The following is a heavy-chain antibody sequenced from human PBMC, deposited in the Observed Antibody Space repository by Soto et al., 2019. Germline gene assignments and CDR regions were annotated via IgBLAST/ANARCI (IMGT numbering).Heavy chain of an antibody. CDR2: IYYSGST. D-gene: IGHD2-2*01. V-gene: IGHV4-39*01. CDR3: ARLRHQFYYYYYMDV. J-gene: IGHJ6*03. Sequence: TLSLTCTVSGGSISSSSYYWGWIRQPPGKGLEWIGSIYYSGSTYYNPSLKSRVTISVDTSKNQFSLKLGSVTAADTAVYYCARLRHQFYYYYYMDVWGKGTTVTVSS. CDR1: GGSISSSSYY.